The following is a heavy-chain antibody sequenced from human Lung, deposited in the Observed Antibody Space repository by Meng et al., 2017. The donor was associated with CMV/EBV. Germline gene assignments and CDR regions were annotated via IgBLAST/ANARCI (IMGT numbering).Heavy chain of an antibody. D-gene: IGHD5-18*01. J-gene: IGHJ4*02. CDR3: ATYNGYSLFFDY. CDR1: GCTSSGYE. Sequence: SLKISCATSGCTSSGYEMHWLRQAPGKRLEWVSYISTRGTTIYYADSVKGRFTISRDNAKGALFLQMNNLRAEDSAIYYCATYNGYSLFFDYWGQGALVXVSS. CDR2: ISTRGTTI. V-gene: IGHV3-48*03.